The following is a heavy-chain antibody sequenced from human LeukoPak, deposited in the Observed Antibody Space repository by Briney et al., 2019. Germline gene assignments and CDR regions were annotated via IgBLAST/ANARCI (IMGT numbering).Heavy chain of an antibody. CDR2: ISSSSSYI. J-gene: IGHJ2*01. V-gene: IGHV3-21*01. CDR1: GFTFSSYS. Sequence: GGSLRLSCAASGFTFSSYSMNWVRQAPGKGLEWVSSISSSSSYIYYADSVKGRFTISRDNAKNSLYLQMNSLRAEDTAVYYCARDSSYALGEPYWYFDLWGRGTLVTVSS. CDR3: ARDSSYALGEPYWYFDL. D-gene: IGHD2-2*01.